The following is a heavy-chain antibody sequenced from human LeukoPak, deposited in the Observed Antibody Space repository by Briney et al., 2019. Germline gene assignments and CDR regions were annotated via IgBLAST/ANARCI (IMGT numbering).Heavy chain of an antibody. CDR3: VSAPGYSSSWYPFDY. CDR2: FDPEDGET. Sequence: ASVKVSCKVSGYTLTELSMHWVRQAPGKGLEWMGGFDPEDGETIYAQKFQGRVTMTEDTSTDTAYMELSSLRSEDTAVYYCVSAPGYSSSWYPFDYWGQGTLVTVSS. J-gene: IGHJ4*02. CDR1: GYTLTELS. D-gene: IGHD6-13*01. V-gene: IGHV1-24*01.